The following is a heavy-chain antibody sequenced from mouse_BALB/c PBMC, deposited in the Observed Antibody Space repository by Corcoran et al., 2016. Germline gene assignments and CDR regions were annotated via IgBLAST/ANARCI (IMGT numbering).Heavy chain of an antibody. Sequence: EVQLQQSGAELVKPGASVKLSCTASGFNIKDTYMHWVKQRPEQGLEWIGRIDPANGNTTYDPKFQGKATITADTSSNTAYLQLSSLTSEDTAVYYWARVWDWYFDVWGAGTTVTVSS. CDR3: ARVWDWYFDV. D-gene: IGHD4-1*01. J-gene: IGHJ1*01. V-gene: IGHV14-3*02. CDR2: IDPANGNT. CDR1: GFNIKDTY.